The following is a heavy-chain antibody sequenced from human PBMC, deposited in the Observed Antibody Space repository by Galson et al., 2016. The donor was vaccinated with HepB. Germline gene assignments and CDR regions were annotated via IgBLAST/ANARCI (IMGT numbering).Heavy chain of an antibody. CDR1: GFTFSRYG. V-gene: IGHV3-23*01. CDR3: VRGSTAPDI. Sequence: SLRLSCAGSGFTFSRYGMTWVRQAPGKGLECVASISMSGGSTDYAGSVQGRFTISRDNSRSTLFLQMHSLRAEDTAVNYCVRGSTAPDIWDKGTTVTVSS. J-gene: IGHJ6*04. CDR2: ISMSGGST. D-gene: IGHD3-16*01.